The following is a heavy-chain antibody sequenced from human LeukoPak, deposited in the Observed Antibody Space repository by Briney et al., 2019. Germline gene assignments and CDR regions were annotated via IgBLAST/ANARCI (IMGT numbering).Heavy chain of an antibody. D-gene: IGHD4-17*01. V-gene: IGHV3-23*01. J-gene: IGHJ3*02. CDR1: GFSFSSYA. Sequence: GGSLRLSCAASGFSFSSYAMSWVRQAPGKGLEWVSAISGSGGSTYYADSVKGRFTISRDNSKNTLYLQMNSLRAEDTAVYYCAKDRYYGDYVDAFDIWGQGTMVTVSS. CDR3: AKDRYYGDYVDAFDI. CDR2: ISGSGGST.